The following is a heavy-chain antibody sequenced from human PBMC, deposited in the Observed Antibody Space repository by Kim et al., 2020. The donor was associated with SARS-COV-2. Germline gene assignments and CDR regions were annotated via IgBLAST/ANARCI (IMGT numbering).Heavy chain of an antibody. D-gene: IGHD6-13*01. V-gene: IGHV3-11*05. J-gene: IGHJ3*02. CDR1: GFTFSDYY. CDR2: IGSTTSYT. Sequence: GGSLRLSCAASGFTFSDYYMTWIRQAPGKGLEWVAYIGSTTSYTNYADSVKGRFTISRDNAKNSLYLQMNSLRAEDTAVYYCARAPRIAAADAFDIWGQGTMVTVSS. CDR3: ARAPRIAAADAFDI.